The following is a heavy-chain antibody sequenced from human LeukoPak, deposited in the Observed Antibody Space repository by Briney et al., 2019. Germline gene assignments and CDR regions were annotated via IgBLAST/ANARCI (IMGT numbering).Heavy chain of an antibody. J-gene: IGHJ4*02. CDR3: ARENTDYDILTGYDY. D-gene: IGHD3-9*01. Sequence: GRSLRLSCAASGFIFDDYAMHWVRQAPGKGLEWVSGISWNSGSIGYADSVKGRFIISRDNAKNSLYLQMNSLRAEDTAVYYCARENTDYDILTGYDYWGQGTLVTVSS. CDR2: ISWNSGSI. V-gene: IGHV3-9*01. CDR1: GFIFDDYA.